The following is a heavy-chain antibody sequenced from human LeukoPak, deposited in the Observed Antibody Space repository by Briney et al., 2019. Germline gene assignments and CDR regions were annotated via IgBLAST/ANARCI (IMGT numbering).Heavy chain of an antibody. D-gene: IGHD1-26*01. Sequence: GGSLRLSCAASGFTFSSYSMNWVPQAPGKRLEWVSYISSSSSYIYYADSVKGRFTISRDNAKNSLYLQMNSLRAEDTAVYYCARGRYSGSYYGEYFQHWGQGTLVTVSS. CDR1: GFTFSSYS. V-gene: IGHV3-21*01. J-gene: IGHJ1*01. CDR3: ARGRYSGSYYGEYFQH. CDR2: ISSSSSYI.